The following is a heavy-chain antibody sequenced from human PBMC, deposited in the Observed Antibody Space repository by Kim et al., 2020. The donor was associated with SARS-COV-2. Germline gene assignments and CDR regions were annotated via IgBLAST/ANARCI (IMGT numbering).Heavy chain of an antibody. CDR1: GCAFSDSP. D-gene: IGHD3-10*01. V-gene: IGHV3-30*04. CDR3: AADWAAFSTGTYVFDF. J-gene: IGHJ4*01. CDR2: ISFDGTQK. Sequence: GSLRLSCATSGCAFSDSPLHWVRQSPGTGLEWVALISFDGTQKNYANSVRDRFTIFRDVSKRTLFLQMNSLRPEDTAVYYCAADWAAFSTGTYVFDFWGRGTLVTVSS.